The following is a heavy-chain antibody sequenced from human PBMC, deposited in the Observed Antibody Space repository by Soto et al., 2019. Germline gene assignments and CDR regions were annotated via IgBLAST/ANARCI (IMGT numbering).Heavy chain of an antibody. V-gene: IGHV1-18*04. D-gene: IGHD2-2*01. J-gene: IGHJ6*02. Sequence: GSVKVSCKASGYTFTSYGISWVRQAPGQGLEWMGWISAYNGNTNYAQKLQGRVTMTTDTSTSTAYMELRSLRSDDTAVYYCAREGRDCSSTSCRSGYYGMDVWGQGTTVTVSS. CDR2: ISAYNGNT. CDR3: AREGRDCSSTSCRSGYYGMDV. CDR1: GYTFTSYG.